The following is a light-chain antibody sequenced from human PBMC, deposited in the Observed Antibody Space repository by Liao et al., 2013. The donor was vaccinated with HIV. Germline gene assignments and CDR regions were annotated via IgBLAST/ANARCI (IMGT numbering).Light chain of an antibody. Sequence: SFELIQPPSVSVSPGQTASITCSGDKLGDNFAFWYQQRPGQSPALIIYQDSKRPSGIPERFSGSNSGNTATLTISGTQAMDEADYYCQAWDSSTVVFGGGTKLTVL. J-gene: IGLJ2*01. CDR2: QDS. V-gene: IGLV3-1*01. CDR3: QAWDSSTVV. CDR1: KLGDNF.